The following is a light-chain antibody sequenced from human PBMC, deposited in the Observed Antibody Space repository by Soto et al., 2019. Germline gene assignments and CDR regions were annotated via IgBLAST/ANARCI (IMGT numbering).Light chain of an antibody. CDR1: NSNIGSNV. Sequence: QSVLTQPPSVSGTPGQRVSISCSGSNSNIGSNVVAWYRHLPGTASKCLIYFNDQRLSGVPDRISGSKSGTSASLAISGLQSEDEAEYYCVAWDDSLRGRVFGGGTKLAVL. V-gene: IGLV1-44*01. J-gene: IGLJ3*02. CDR2: FND. CDR3: VAWDDSLRGRV.